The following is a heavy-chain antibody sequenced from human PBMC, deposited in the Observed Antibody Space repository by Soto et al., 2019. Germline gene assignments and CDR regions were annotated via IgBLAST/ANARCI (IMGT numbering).Heavy chain of an antibody. CDR3: AKSPNFYCSSYHCYKYYFDY. CDR1: GFTFNTFG. Sequence: QEQFVESGGGVVLPGRSLRLSCAASGFTFNTFGMHWVRQAPGKGLEWVAVISYDGSDKYYSDSVRGRFTISRDNSMNMLYLQMNSLRTEDTAVYYCAKSPNFYCSSYHCYKYYFDYWGQGTLVTVSS. CDR2: ISYDGSDK. D-gene: IGHD2-2*01. V-gene: IGHV3-30*18. J-gene: IGHJ4*02.